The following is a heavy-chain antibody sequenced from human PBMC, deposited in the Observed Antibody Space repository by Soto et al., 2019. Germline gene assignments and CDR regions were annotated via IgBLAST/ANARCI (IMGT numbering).Heavy chain of an antibody. V-gene: IGHV3-48*02. J-gene: IGHJ4*02. CDR1: GFTFSSYS. CDR2: ISSSSSTI. D-gene: IGHD3-9*01. CDR3: ARDFEDYDILTGYLYYFDY. Sequence: GGSLRLSCAASGFTFSSYSMNWVRQAPGKGLEWVSYISSSSSTIYYADYVKGRFTISRDNAKNSLYLQMNSLRYEDTVVYYCARDFEDYDILTGYLYYFDYWGQGT.